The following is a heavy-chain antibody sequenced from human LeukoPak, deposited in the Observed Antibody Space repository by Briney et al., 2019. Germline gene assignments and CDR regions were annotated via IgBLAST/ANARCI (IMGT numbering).Heavy chain of an antibody. J-gene: IGHJ4*02. D-gene: IGHD1-26*01. V-gene: IGHV3-74*01. CDR3: ARGYSGSYRVDY. Sequence: GGSLRLSCAASGFTFSSYWMHWVRQAPGRGLVWVSRISSDGSSTTYADSVKGRFTISRDNAKNTLYLQMNSLRAEDTAVYYCARGYSGSYRVDYWGQGTLVTVSS. CDR2: ISSDGSST. CDR1: GFTFSSYW.